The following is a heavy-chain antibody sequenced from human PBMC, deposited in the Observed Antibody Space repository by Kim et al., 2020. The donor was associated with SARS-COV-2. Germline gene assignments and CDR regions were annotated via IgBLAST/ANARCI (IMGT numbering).Heavy chain of an antibody. CDR2: IYYSGST. CDR3: ARDRRGYSYGYYFDY. Sequence: SETLSLTCTVSGGSISSSSYYWGWIRQPPGKGLEWIGSIYYSGSTYYNPSLKSRVTISVDTSKNQFSLKLSPVTAADTAVYYCARDRRGYSYGYYFDYWGQGTLVTVSS. J-gene: IGHJ4*02. CDR1: GGSISSSSYY. V-gene: IGHV4-39*07. D-gene: IGHD5-18*01.